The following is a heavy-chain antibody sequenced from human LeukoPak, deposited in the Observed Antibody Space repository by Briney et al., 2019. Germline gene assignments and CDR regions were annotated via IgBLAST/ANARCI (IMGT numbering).Heavy chain of an antibody. CDR2: IYYSGST. CDR3: ARDISGGSHVFDI. D-gene: IGHD3-3*02. CDR1: GGSISSYY. Sequence: SETLSLTCTVSGGSISSYYWSWIRQPPGKGLEWIGSIYYSGSTNYNPSLESRVTISVDTSKNQFSLQVNSVTAADTAVYYCARDISGGSHVFDIWGQGTMVTVSP. J-gene: IGHJ3*02. V-gene: IGHV4-59*08.